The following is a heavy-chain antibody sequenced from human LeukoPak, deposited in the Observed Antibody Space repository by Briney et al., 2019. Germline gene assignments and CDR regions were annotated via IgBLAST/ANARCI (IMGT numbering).Heavy chain of an antibody. CDR2: TYYRSKWYN. CDR3: ARDFGNTGLHTFDY. V-gene: IGHV6-1*01. Sequence: SRSLSLSCVVSGDSVSSKTGDWNWLRQSPSRGLEWLGRTYYRSKWYNDYAESIEGRMTISQDTSKNQYSLPLNSVTPDDTADYYGARDFGNTGLHTFDYWGQGTLVTVSS. CDR1: GDSVSSKTGD. D-gene: IGHD1/OR15-1a*01. J-gene: IGHJ4*02.